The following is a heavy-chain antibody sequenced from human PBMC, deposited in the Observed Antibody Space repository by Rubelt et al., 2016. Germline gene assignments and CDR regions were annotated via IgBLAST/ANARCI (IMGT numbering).Heavy chain of an antibody. CDR2: ISGSGDST. J-gene: IGHJ4*02. Sequence: LESGGDLVQPGGSLRLSCAASGFTFSNYVMSWVRQAPGKGLEWVSAISGSGDSTYYADSVKGRVAISRDNSKNTLFLQMRSLRADDTAVYYCAKAFCSSTSCYTGDYWGQGSLVTVSS. CDR1: GFTFSNYV. D-gene: IGHD2-2*01. V-gene: IGHV3-23*01. CDR3: AKAFCSSTSCYTGDY.